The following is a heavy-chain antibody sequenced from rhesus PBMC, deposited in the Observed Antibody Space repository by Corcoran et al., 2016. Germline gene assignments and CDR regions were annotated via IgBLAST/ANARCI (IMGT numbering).Heavy chain of an antibody. CDR2: INGYSDRT. Sequence: QVQLQESGPGLVKPSETLSLTCAVSGASISSYWWSWFRQPPGKGLEEIGEINGYSDRTHYNPAPKTRVTISKDASKNQVSLKLSSVTAADTAVYYCATIRGGLDSWGQGVVVTVSS. CDR1: GASISSYW. J-gene: IGHJ6*01. V-gene: IGHV4-80*01. CDR3: ATIRGGLDS.